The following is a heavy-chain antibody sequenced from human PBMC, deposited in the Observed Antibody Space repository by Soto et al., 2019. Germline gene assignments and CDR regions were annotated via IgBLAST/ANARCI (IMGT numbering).Heavy chain of an antibody. CDR3: ARGDRDCSGASCYDQ. Sequence: ASVKVSCKSSVYTFTIYGIICVRQAHGQGLEWMGWISVYNGNTSYAQKLQGRITMTRDTSISTAYMELSSLRSEDTAVYYCARGDRDCSGASCYDQWGQGVLVTVSS. CDR1: VYTFTIYG. D-gene: IGHD2-15*01. V-gene: IGHV1-18*01. J-gene: IGHJ4*02. CDR2: ISVYNGNT.